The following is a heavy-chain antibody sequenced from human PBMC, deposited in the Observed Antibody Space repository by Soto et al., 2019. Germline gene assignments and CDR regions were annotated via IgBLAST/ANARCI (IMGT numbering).Heavy chain of an antibody. V-gene: IGHV4-61*01. Sequence: QVQLQESGPGLVKPSETLSLTCTVSGGSVSSGSYYWSWIRQPPGKGLEWIGYIYYSGSTTYNPSLKSPVTISVDTSRNQFSLKLSSVTAADTAVYYCAKVRDDHSYFFDYWGQGTLVTVSS. CDR3: AKVRDDHSYFFDY. J-gene: IGHJ4*02. CDR2: IYYSGST. D-gene: IGHD6-6*01. CDR1: GGSVSSGSYY.